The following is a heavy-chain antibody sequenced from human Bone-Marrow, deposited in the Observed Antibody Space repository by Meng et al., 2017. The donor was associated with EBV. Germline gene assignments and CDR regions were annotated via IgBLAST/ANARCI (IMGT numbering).Heavy chain of an antibody. CDR2: INHSGST. CDR3: ATQRRDTDWFDP. V-gene: IGHV4-34*01. CDR1: GGSFSGYY. Sequence: VQLRDGGRVLLKPSESLSLTCAVYGGSFSGYYWTWISQPPGKGLEWIGEINHSGSTNYNPSLKSRVTISVDTSKNQFSLKLSSVTAADTAVYYCATQRRDTDWFDPWGQGTLVTVSS. J-gene: IGHJ5*02. D-gene: IGHD6-25*01.